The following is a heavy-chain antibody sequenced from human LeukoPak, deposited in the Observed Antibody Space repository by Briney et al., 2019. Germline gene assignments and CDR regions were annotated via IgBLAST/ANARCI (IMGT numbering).Heavy chain of an antibody. D-gene: IGHD6-13*01. V-gene: IGHV3-11*06. CDR2: ISSSSSYT. CDR1: GFTFSDYY. Sequence: PGGSLRLSCVASGFTFSDYYMSWIRQAPGKGLEWVSYISSSSSYTNYADSVKGRFTISRDNSKNTLYLQMSRLRAEDTAVYYCVKDPYSNNWYYFDSWGQGTLVTVSS. J-gene: IGHJ4*02. CDR3: VKDPYSNNWYYFDS.